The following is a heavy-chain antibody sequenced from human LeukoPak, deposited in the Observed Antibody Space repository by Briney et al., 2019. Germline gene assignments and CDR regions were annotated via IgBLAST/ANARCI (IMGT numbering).Heavy chain of an antibody. CDR1: GGSISSYY. CDR3: ARHLTYYYDSSGYFDY. D-gene: IGHD3-22*01. Sequence: SETLSLTCTVSGGSISSYYWSWIRQPPGKGLEWIGYIYYSGSTNYNPSLKSRVTISVDTSKSQFSLKLSSVTAADTAVYYCARHLTYYYDSSGYFDYWGQGTLVTVSS. J-gene: IGHJ4*02. V-gene: IGHV4-59*08. CDR2: IYYSGST.